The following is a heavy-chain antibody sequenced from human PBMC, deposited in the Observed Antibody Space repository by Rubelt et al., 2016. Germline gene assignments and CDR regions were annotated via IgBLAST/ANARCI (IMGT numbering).Heavy chain of an antibody. CDR1: SYG. J-gene: IGHJ6*02. CDR2: ISFDGSNK. V-gene: IGHV3-30*18. D-gene: IGHD1-26*01. CDR3: AKDQGSPTLLYGMDV. Sequence: SYGMHWVRQAPGKGLEWVALISFDGSNKKNADTVKGRFTISRDNSQNTLYLHMSSLRAEDTAVYYCAKDQGSPTLLYGMDVWGQGTTVTVSS.